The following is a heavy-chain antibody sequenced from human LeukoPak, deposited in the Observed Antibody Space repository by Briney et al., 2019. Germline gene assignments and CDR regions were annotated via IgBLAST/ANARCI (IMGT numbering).Heavy chain of an antibody. D-gene: IGHD3-10*01. V-gene: IGHV3-30*01. CDR3: ARDSTYYYASGSSGPHYFDF. Sequence: PWRSLRLSCAASGFTFRNYAMHWVRQAPGKELEWVAVISNDGGNTYYADSVKGRFTISRDNSKNTLYLQLNSLRAEDTSVYYCARDSTYYYASGSSGPHYFDFWGQGSLVTVSS. CDR2: ISNDGGNT. CDR1: GFTFRNYA. J-gene: IGHJ4*02.